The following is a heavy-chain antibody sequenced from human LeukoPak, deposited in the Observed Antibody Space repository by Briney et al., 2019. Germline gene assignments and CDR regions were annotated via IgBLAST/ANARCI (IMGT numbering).Heavy chain of an antibody. CDR1: RLSLSDYE. CDR2: ICSGGDTI. CDR3: ARLGSTGSYYRDFQY. D-gene: IGHD1-26*01. J-gene: IGHJ1*01. V-gene: IGHV3-48*03. Sequence: PGGSLRLSRVASRLSLSDYEMNWVRQPPARGVEGVSYICSGGDTIYYADSVKGRFTISRDNAKNSLYLQMNSLRAEDTGVYYCARLGSTGSYYRDFQYWGQGTLVTVSS.